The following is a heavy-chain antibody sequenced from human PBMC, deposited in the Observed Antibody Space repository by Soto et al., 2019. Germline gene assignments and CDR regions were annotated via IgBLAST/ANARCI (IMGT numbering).Heavy chain of an antibody. CDR1: GFTFSDYY. D-gene: IGHD3-3*01. V-gene: IGHV3-11*01. CDR2: ISSSGSTI. J-gene: IGHJ6*04. Sequence: QVQLVESGGGLVKPGGSLRLSCAASGFTFSDYYMSWIRQAPGKGLEWVSYISSSGSTIYYAGSVKGRFTNSRDNAKNSLYLEMNSLRAEDTAVYYCARDEGFLEWLSIVDVWGKGTTVTVSS. CDR3: ARDEGFLEWLSIVDV.